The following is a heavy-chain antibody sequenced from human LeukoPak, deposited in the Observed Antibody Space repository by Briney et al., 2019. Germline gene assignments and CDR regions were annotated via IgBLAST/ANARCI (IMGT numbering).Heavy chain of an antibody. CDR1: GYTFTSYD. CDR3: ARENGGTAMAYYYYYYTDV. J-gene: IGHJ6*03. Sequence: VASVNVSCKASGYTFTSYDINWGRQATGPGLEGLGWMNPNSGNTGSAKKFQGRVTMTRNTSISTAYMELSSLRSEHTAVYYCARENGGTAMAYYYYYYTDVWGKGTTVTISS. V-gene: IGHV1-8*01. D-gene: IGHD5-18*01. CDR2: MNPNSGNT.